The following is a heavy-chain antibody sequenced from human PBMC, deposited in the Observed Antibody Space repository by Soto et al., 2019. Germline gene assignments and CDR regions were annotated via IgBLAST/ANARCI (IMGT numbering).Heavy chain of an antibody. CDR1: GFTFSSYT. CDR3: ARGDVVVLTATSNFDY. CDR2: ISSSYYI. D-gene: IGHD2-21*02. J-gene: IGHJ4*02. V-gene: IGHV3-21*01. Sequence: GGSLRLSCAASGFTFSSYTMKWVRQAPGKGLEWVASISSSYYIKYADSVKGRFTISRDNAKNSLYLQMNSLRAEDTAVYYCARGDVVVLTATSNFDYWGQGTLVTVSS.